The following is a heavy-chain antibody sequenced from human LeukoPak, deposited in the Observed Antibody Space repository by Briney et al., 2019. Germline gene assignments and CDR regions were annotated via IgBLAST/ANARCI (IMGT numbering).Heavy chain of an antibody. CDR1: GGTFSSYA. Sequence: SVKVSCKASGGTFSSYAISWVRQAPGQGLEWIGRIIPIFGTANYAQKFQGRVTITTDESTSTAYMELSSLRSEDTAVYYCASRPYYYDSSGLDPADAFDIWGQGTMVTVSS. CDR2: IIPIFGTA. V-gene: IGHV1-69*05. CDR3: ASRPYYYDSSGLDPADAFDI. D-gene: IGHD3-22*01. J-gene: IGHJ3*02.